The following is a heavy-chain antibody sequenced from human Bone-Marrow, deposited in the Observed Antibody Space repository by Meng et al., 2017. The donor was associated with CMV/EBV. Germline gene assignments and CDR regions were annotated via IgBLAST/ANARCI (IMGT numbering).Heavy chain of an antibody. D-gene: IGHD2-2*01. CDR1: GFTFDDYG. V-gene: IGHV3-20*04. J-gene: IGHJ6*02. CDR3: ARTNCSSTSCYYYYGMDV. CDR2: INWNGGST. Sequence: GESLKISCAASGFTFDDYGMSWVRQAPGKGLEWVSGINWNGGSTGYADSVKGRFTISRDNAKNSLYLQMNSLRAEDTALYYCARTNCSSTSCYYYYGMDVWGQGPTVTVYS.